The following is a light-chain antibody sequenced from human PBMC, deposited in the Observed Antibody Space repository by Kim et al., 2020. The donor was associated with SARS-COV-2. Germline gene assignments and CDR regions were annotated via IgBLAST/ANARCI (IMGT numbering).Light chain of an antibody. CDR2: GAS. V-gene: IGKV3-15*01. J-gene: IGKJ2*01. CDR3: QQYIQWPTYT. CDR1: QSLSSS. Sequence: ELVLTQSPATLSVSPGERATLSCTASQSLSSSLAWYQQKPGQAPRLLIFGASTRATGVPARFSGSGSGTEFTLTINDLQSEDFAVYYCQQYIQWPTYTFGQGTKLEI.